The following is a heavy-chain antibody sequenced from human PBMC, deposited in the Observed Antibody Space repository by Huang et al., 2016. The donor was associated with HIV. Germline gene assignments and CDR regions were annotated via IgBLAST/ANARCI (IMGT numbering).Heavy chain of an antibody. CDR2: INPMFGTA. J-gene: IGHJ6*03. Sequence: QVQLVQSGAEVKKPGSSVKVSCKASGGTFSSYAFSWVRQAPGQGLEWIGGINPMFGTANYAQKFQGRVTIIADESTSTAYMELSSLRSEDTAVYYCASSGYYYISYYYMDVWGKGTTVTVSS. D-gene: IGHD3-22*01. CDR3: ASSGYYYISYYYMDV. CDR1: GGTFSSYA. V-gene: IGHV1-69*13.